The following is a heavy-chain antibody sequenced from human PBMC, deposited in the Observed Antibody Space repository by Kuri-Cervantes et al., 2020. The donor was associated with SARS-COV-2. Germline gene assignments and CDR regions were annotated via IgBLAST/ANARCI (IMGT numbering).Heavy chain of an antibody. CDR1: GFTFSNAW. Sequence: GGSLRLSWAASGFTFSNAWMSWVRQAPGKGLEWVGRIKSKTDGGTTDYAATVKGRFTISRDDSKNTLYLQMNSLKTEDTAVYYCTIHQCSGGSCSFDYWGQGTLVTVSS. CDR2: IKSKTDGGTT. J-gene: IGHJ4*02. CDR3: TIHQCSGGSCSFDY. V-gene: IGHV3-15*01. D-gene: IGHD2-15*01.